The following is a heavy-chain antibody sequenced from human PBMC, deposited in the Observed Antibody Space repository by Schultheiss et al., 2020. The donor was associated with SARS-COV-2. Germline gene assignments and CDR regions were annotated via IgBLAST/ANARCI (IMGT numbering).Heavy chain of an antibody. Sequence: GSLRLSCAASGFTFSSYAMHWVRQAPGKGLEWVAVISYDGSNKYYADSVKGRFTISSDKSKNTLYLQMHSLRAEDTAVYYCAREYCSGGSCAQASPGFDYWGQGTLVTVSS. CDR1: GFTFSSYA. CDR3: AREYCSGGSCAQASPGFDY. V-gene: IGHV3-30-3*01. D-gene: IGHD2-15*01. CDR2: ISYDGSNK. J-gene: IGHJ4*02.